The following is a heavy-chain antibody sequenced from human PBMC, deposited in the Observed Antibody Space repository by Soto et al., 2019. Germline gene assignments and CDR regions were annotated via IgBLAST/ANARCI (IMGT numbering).Heavy chain of an antibody. J-gene: IGHJ4*02. V-gene: IGHV3-74*01. CDR1: GFTFSNYW. D-gene: IGHD6-13*01. CDR3: ARGYSSTDY. Sequence: PGGSLRLSCAASGFTFSNYWMHWVRQAPGKGLVSVSRINSDGTRTSYADSVKGRFTISRDNEKNTLYLQMNSLKAEDTAVYYCARGYSSTDYWGQGTLVTVSS. CDR2: INSDGTRT.